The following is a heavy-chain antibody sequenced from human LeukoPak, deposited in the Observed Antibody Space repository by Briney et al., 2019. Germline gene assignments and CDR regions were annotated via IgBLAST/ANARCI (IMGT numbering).Heavy chain of an antibody. Sequence: ASVKVSCKASVYTFTGDYMHWVRQAPGQGLEWMGRINPNSGGSNYAQKFQGRVTMTRDTSISTAYMELSRLRSDDTAVYYCAIPGDCSGGSCWFSFDYWGQGTLVTVSS. CDR2: INPNSGGS. CDR1: VYTFTGDY. D-gene: IGHD2-15*01. CDR3: AIPGDCSGGSCWFSFDY. V-gene: IGHV1-2*06. J-gene: IGHJ4*02.